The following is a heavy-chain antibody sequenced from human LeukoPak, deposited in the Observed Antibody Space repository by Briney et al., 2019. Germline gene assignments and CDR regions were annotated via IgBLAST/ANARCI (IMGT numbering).Heavy chain of an antibody. CDR3: AKDQGVGDFWSGYLRAFDI. J-gene: IGHJ3*02. Sequence: GGSLRLSCAASGFTFSSYAMNWVRQAPGKGLEWVSTISGSGSSTYYADSVKGRFTISRDNSKNTLYLQMNSLRAEDTAVYYCAKDQGVGDFWSGYLRAFDIWGQGTMVTVSS. CDR2: ISGSGSST. V-gene: IGHV3-23*01. D-gene: IGHD3-3*01. CDR1: GFTFSSYA.